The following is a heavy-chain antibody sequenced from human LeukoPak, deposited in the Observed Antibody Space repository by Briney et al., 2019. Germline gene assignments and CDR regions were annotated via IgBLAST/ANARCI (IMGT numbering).Heavy chain of an antibody. Sequence: GGSLRLSCAASGFTFSSYSMNWVRQAPGKGLEWVSYISSSSSTIYYADSVKGRFTISRDNAKNSLYLQMNSLRAEDTAVYYCARDEVYCSSTSCYLDAIDYWGQGTLVTVSS. CDR1: GFTFSSYS. CDR3: ARDEVYCSSTSCYLDAIDY. J-gene: IGHJ4*02. V-gene: IGHV3-48*01. D-gene: IGHD2-2*01. CDR2: ISSSSSTI.